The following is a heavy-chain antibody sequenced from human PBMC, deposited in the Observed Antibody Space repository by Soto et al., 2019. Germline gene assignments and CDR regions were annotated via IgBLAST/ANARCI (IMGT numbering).Heavy chain of an antibody. Sequence: PSETLSLTCAFYVGSFIGYYWSWIRQPPGKGLEWIGEINHSGSTNYNPSLKSRVTISVDTSKNQFSLKLSSVTAADTAVYYCASEYDFWSGYYSYWGQGTLVTVSS. CDR3: ASEYDFWSGYYSY. D-gene: IGHD3-3*01. J-gene: IGHJ4*02. CDR1: VGSFIGYY. CDR2: INHSGST. V-gene: IGHV4-34*01.